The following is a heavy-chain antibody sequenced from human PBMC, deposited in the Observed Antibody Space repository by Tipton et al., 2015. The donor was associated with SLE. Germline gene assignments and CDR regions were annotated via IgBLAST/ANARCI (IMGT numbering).Heavy chain of an antibody. CDR2: ISWNSANI. CDR1: GFAFNNHA. V-gene: IGHV3-9*01. J-gene: IGHJ3*02. D-gene: IGHD1-26*01. CDR3: AKDIYSGSSQGAFDI. Sequence: SLRLSCAGSGFAFNNHAMHWVRQAPGKGLEWVSGISWNSANIGYADSVKGRFTIYRDSAKNSLFLQMNSLKSEDTALYYCAKDIYSGSSQGAFDIWGQGTMVTVSS.